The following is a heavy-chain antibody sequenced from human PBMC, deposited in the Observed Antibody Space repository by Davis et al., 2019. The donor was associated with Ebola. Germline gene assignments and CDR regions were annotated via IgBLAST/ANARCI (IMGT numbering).Heavy chain of an antibody. Sequence: PGGSLRLSCKGSGYSFTSYWISWVRQMPGKGLEWMGRIDPSDSYTNYSPSFQGHVTISADKSISTAYLQWSSLKASDTAMYYCARLRGYYYYMDVWGKGTTVTVSS. CDR3: ARLRGYYYYMDV. J-gene: IGHJ6*03. V-gene: IGHV5-10-1*01. CDR2: IDPSDSYT. CDR1: GYSFTSYW.